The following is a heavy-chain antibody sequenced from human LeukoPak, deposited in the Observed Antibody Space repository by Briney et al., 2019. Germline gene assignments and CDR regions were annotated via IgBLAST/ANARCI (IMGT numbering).Heavy chain of an antibody. V-gene: IGHV3-23*01. J-gene: IGHJ4*02. CDR1: GFTFRSSD. D-gene: IGHD3-10*01. CDR2: ISGSGGST. Sequence: GGSLRLSCAASGFTFRSSDMSWVRQAPGKGLEWVSGISGSGGSTYYADSVKGRFTISRGNSKNTLYLQMNSLRAEDTAVYYCAKGLWYYYGSGSYYLSDWGQGTLVTVSS. CDR3: AKGLWYYYGSGSYYLSD.